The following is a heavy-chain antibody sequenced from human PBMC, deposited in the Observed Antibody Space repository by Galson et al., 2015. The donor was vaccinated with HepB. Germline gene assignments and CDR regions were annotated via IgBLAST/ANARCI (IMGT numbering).Heavy chain of an antibody. V-gene: IGHV3-21*01. J-gene: IGHJ3*02. Sequence: SLRLSCAASGFTFSSYSMNWVRQAPGKGLEWVSSISSSSTYIFYADSVKGRFTISRDNAKNSLFLQMNSLRAEDTAVYYCARAQYSSSWYGAFDIWGQGTMVTVSS. D-gene: IGHD6-13*01. CDR2: ISSSSTYI. CDR1: GFTFSSYS. CDR3: ARAQYSSSWYGAFDI.